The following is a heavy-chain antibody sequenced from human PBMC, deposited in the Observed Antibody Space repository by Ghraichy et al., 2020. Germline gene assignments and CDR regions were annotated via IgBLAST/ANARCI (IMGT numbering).Heavy chain of an antibody. Sequence: GGSLRLSCAASGFTFSSYGMHWVRQAPGKGLEWVAVTSYDGSNKDYADSVKGRFAISRDNSKNTVYLQMNSLRAEDTAVYDCSRGMDRCGFLDYGGQGTLVTVSA. D-gene: IGHD5-18*01. CDR1: GFTFSSYG. J-gene: IGHJ4*02. V-gene: IGHV3-30*09. CDR3: SRGMDRCGFLDY. CDR2: TSYDGSNK.